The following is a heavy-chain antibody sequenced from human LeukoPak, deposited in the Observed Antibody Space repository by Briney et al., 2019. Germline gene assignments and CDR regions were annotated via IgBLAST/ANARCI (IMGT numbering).Heavy chain of an antibody. CDR2: INPSGGST. J-gene: IGHJ4*02. CDR3: ARTAGITMVRGPPGY. D-gene: IGHD3-10*01. Sequence: ASVKVSCKASGYTFTSYYMHWVRQAPGQGLEWMGIINPSGGSTSYAQKFQGRVTMTRDTSTSTVYMELSSLRSGDTAVYDCARTAGITMVRGPPGYWGQGTLVTVSS. CDR1: GYTFTSYY. V-gene: IGHV1-46*01.